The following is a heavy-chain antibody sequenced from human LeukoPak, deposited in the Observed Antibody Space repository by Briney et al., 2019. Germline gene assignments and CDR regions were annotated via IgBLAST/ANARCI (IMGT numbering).Heavy chain of an antibody. J-gene: IGHJ4*02. V-gene: IGHV3-53*01. CDR1: GFTVSNNY. CDR2: IYPAGNT. Sequence: SGGSLRLSCAASGFTVSNNYMTWVRQAPGKGLEWVSVIYPAGNTYYADSVRGRFTISRDNSKNTLYLQMNSLGVEDTAVYYCTQDLGGSSFNYWGQGTLVTVSS. D-gene: IGHD1-26*01. CDR3: TQDLGGSSFNY.